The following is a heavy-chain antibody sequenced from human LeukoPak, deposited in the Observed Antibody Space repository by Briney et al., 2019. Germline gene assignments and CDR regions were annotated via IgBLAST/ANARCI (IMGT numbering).Heavy chain of an antibody. CDR2: IIPIFGTA. D-gene: IGHD3-22*01. CDR3: ARELYDSSGYYFD. J-gene: IGHJ4*02. V-gene: IGHV1-69*13. Sequence: ASVTVSCKASGGTFSSYAISWVRQAPGQGLEWMGGIIPIFGTANYAQKFQGRVTITADESTSTAYMELRSLRSEDTAVYYCARELYDSSGYYFDWGQGTLVTVSS. CDR1: GGTFSSYA.